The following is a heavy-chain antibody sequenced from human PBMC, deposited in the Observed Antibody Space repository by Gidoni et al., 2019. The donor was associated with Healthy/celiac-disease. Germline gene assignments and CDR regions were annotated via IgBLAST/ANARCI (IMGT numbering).Heavy chain of an antibody. CDR1: GFTFSSYS. D-gene: IGHD6-6*01. Sequence: EVQLVESGGGLVQPGGSLRLSCAASGFTFSSYSMNWVRQAPGKGLEWVSYISSSSSTIYYADSVKGRFTISRDNAKNSLYLQMNSLRDEDTAVYYCARDEILYRGSSSLWRGSQPNWFDPWGQGTLVTVSS. CDR3: ARDEILYRGSSSLWRGSQPNWFDP. CDR2: ISSSSSTI. J-gene: IGHJ5*02. V-gene: IGHV3-48*02.